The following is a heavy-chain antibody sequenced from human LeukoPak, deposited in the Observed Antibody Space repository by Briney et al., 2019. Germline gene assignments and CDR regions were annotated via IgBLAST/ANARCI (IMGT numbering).Heavy chain of an antibody. D-gene: IGHD6-19*01. CDR3: ARGSIAVAGGKSDY. V-gene: IGHV3-21*01. J-gene: IGHJ4*02. Sequence: PGGSLRLSCAASGFTFSSYGMNWVRQAPGKGLEWVSSISSSSSYIYYADSVKGRFTISRDNAKNSLYLQMNSLRAEDTAVYYCARGSIAVAGGKSDYWGQGTLVTVSS. CDR2: ISSSSSYI. CDR1: GFTFSSYG.